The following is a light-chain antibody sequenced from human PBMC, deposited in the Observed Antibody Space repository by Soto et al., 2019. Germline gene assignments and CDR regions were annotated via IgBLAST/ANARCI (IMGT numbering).Light chain of an antibody. CDR3: QQYNNWYT. J-gene: IGKJ2*01. CDR2: GAS. CDR1: QSVSSN. V-gene: IGKV3-15*01. Sequence: EIVMTQSPATLSVSPGERATLSCRASQSVSSNLAWYQQKPGQAPRLLIYGASTRATGIPARFSGSGSGTEFTLTISSLPSEDFAVYYCQQYNNWYTFGQGTQLEIK.